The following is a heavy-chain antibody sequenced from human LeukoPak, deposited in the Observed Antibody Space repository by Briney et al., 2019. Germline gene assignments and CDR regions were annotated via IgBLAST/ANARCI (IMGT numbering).Heavy chain of an antibody. V-gene: IGHV4-34*01. CDR2: INHSGST. Sequence: SETLSLTCAVYGGSFSGYYWSWIRQPPGKGLEWIGEINHSGSTNYNPSLKSRVITSVDKSKNQFSLKLSSVTAADTAVYYCARVLVGASYYYYYMDVWGKGTTVTVSS. J-gene: IGHJ6*03. CDR1: GGSFSGYY. CDR3: ARVLVGASYYYYYMDV. D-gene: IGHD1-26*01.